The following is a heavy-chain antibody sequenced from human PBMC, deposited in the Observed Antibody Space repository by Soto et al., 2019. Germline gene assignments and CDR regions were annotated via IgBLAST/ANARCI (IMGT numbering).Heavy chain of an antibody. CDR1: GFTFSSYA. CDR2: ISGSGGST. D-gene: IGHD3-3*01. CDR3: AKVLYYDFWSGYSDQTYFDY. J-gene: IGHJ4*02. V-gene: IGHV3-23*01. Sequence: GGSLRLSCAASGFTFSSYAMSWVRQAPGKGLEWVSAISGSGGSTYYADSVKGRFTISRDNSKNTLYLQMNSLRAEDTAVYYCAKVLYYDFWSGYSDQTYFDYWGQGTLVTVSS.